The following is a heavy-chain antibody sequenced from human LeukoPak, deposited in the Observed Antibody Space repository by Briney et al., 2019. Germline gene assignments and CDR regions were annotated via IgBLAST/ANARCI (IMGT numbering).Heavy chain of an antibody. V-gene: IGHV3-30-3*01. D-gene: IGHD3-10*01. CDR2: IFSDGSKK. CDR3: ARDNNYRGSGSHLYYFDN. Sequence: PGGSLRLSCAASGLTFNTYTMHWVRQAPGKGLEWVAFIFSDGSKKYYADSVKDRFTISRDNSKNTLYLEMNSLRAEDTAVYFCARDNNYRGSGSHLYYFDNWGQGTLVTVSS. J-gene: IGHJ4*02. CDR1: GLTFNTYT.